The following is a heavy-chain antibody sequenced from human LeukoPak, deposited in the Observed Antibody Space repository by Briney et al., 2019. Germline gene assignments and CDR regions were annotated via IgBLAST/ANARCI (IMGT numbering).Heavy chain of an antibody. D-gene: IGHD6-19*01. J-gene: IGHJ4*02. CDR2: INLDGSQK. CDR3: TRDWNGSGWPTDY. CDR1: RFTFSSYW. Sequence: GGSLRLSCAASRFTFSSYWMSWVRQAPGKGLEWMANINLDGSQKYYVDSVRGRFTISRDNAKNSLYLQMNSLRVGDTTVYYCTRDWNGSGWPTDYWGQGTLVTVSS. V-gene: IGHV3-7*05.